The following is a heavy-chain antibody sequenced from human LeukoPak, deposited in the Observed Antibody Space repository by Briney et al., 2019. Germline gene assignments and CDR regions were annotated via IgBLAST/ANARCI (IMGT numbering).Heavy chain of an antibody. Sequence: GASVKVSCKASGYTVTGYYMHWVRQAPGQGLEWMGWINPNSGGTNYAQKFQGRVTMTRDTSISTAYMELSRLRSDDTAVYYCATHSLSSSWYDYWGQGTLVTVSS. CDR3: ATHSLSSSWYDY. J-gene: IGHJ4*02. CDR2: INPNSGGT. D-gene: IGHD6-13*01. V-gene: IGHV1-2*02. CDR1: GYTVTGYY.